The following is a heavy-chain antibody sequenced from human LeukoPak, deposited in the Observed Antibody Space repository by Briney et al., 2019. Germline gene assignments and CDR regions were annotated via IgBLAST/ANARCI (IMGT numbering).Heavy chain of an antibody. CDR3: ARSRIVVVTAIPTLFYY. CDR1: GGSISSSNW. D-gene: IGHD2-21*02. Sequence: SGTLSLTCAVSGGSISSSNWWSWVRQPPGKGLEWIGEIYHSGSTNYNPSLKSRVTISVDKSKNQFSLKLSSVTAADTAVYYCARSRIVVVTAIPTLFYYWGQGTLVTVSS. CDR2: IYHSGST. J-gene: IGHJ4*02. V-gene: IGHV4-4*02.